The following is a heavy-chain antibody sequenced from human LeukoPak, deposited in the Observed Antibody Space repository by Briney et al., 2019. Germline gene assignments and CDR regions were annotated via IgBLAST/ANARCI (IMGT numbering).Heavy chain of an antibody. J-gene: IGHJ3*02. V-gene: IGHV1-46*01. CDR1: GYTFTSYY. CDR2: INPSGGST. CDR3: ASTYYYDSSGYYKGTDAFDI. Sequence: ASVKVSCKASGYTFTSYYMHWVRQAPGQGLEWMGIINPSGGSTSYAQKFQGRATMTRDMSTSTVYMELSSLRSEDTAVYYCASTYYYDSSGYYKGTDAFDIWGQGTMVTVSS. D-gene: IGHD3-22*01.